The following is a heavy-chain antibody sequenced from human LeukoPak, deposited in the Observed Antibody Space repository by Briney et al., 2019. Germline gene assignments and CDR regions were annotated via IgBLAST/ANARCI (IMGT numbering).Heavy chain of an antibody. V-gene: IGHV4-59*08. J-gene: IGHJ6*02. Sequence: SETLSLTCTVSGGSISSYYWSWIRQPPGKGLEWIGYIYYSGSTNYNPSLKSRDTISVDTSKNQFSLKLSSVTAADTAVYYCARLVTATHYYYYGMDVWGQGTTVTVSS. CDR2: IYYSGST. CDR1: GGSISSYY. CDR3: ARLVTATHYYYYGMDV. D-gene: IGHD2-21*02.